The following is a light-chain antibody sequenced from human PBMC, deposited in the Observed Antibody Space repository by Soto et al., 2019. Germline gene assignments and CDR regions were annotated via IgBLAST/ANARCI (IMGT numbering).Light chain of an antibody. CDR3: AAWDDSLNGYV. CDR2: SNN. V-gene: IGLV1-44*01. J-gene: IGLJ1*01. CDR1: SSNIGRNT. Sequence: QSVLTQPPSASGTPGQRVTISCSGSSSNIGRNTVSWYQQVPGTAPKLLIYSNNQRPSGVPDRLSGSKSGTSASLAISGLQSEDEADYYCAAWDDSLNGYVFGTGTKVTVL.